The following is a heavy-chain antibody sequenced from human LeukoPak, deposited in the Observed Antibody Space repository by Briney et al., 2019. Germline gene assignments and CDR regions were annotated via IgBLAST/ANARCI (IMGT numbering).Heavy chain of an antibody. Sequence: ASVKVSCKASGYTFTGYYMHWVRQAPGQGLEWMGWINPNSGGTNYAQKFQGRVTMTRDTSISTAYMELSRLRSDDTAVYYCARDYYGSGSYYRGEVRDYWGQGTLVTVSS. V-gene: IGHV1-2*02. D-gene: IGHD3-10*01. CDR3: ARDYYGSGSYYRGEVRDY. CDR2: INPNSGGT. CDR1: GYTFTGYY. J-gene: IGHJ4*02.